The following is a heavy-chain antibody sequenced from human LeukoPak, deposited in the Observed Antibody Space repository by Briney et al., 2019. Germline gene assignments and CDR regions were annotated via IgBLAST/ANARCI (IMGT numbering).Heavy chain of an antibody. CDR3: GRDRGYGGYDPFDY. D-gene: IGHD5-12*01. CDR1: GFTFTTYW. J-gene: IGHJ4*02. V-gene: IGHV3-74*03. CDR2: INSDGSST. Sequence: GGSLRLSCAASGFTFTTYWMHWVRQAPGKGLVWLSRINSDGSSTTYADPVKGRFTISRDNSKNTLYLQMNSLRAEDTAVYCCGRDRGYGGYDPFDYWGQGTLVTVSS.